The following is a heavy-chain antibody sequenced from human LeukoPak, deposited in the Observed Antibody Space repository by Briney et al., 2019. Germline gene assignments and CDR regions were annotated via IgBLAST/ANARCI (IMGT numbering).Heavy chain of an antibody. J-gene: IGHJ6*02. V-gene: IGHV3-23*01. D-gene: IGHD6-19*01. CDR1: GFTFSSYA. CDR2: ISGSVSST. CDR3: AKGHTSGWSYYNYGMDV. Sequence: PGGSLRLSCAASGFTFSSYAMSWVRQAPGKGLEWVSAISGSVSSTYYADSVKGRFTISRDNSKNTLYLQMNGLRAEDTAVYYCAKGHTSGWSYYNYGMDVWGQGTTVTVSS.